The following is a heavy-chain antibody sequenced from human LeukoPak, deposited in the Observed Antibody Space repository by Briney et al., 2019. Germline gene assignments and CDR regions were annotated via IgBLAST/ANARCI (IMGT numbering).Heavy chain of an antibody. V-gene: IGHV1-3*01. D-gene: IGHD5/OR15-5a*01. Sequence: PGASVKVSCKASGGTFSSYAISWVRQAPGQGLEWMGWVNAGNGNTKYSQKFQGRVTITRDRSASTAYMELNSLRSEDTALYYCARGGWSTASASYYFDSWGQGTLVTVS. J-gene: IGHJ4*02. CDR3: ARGGWSTASASYYFDS. CDR1: GGTFSSYA. CDR2: VNAGNGNT.